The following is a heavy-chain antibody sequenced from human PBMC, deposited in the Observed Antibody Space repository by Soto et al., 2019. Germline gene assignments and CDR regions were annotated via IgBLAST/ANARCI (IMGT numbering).Heavy chain of an antibody. J-gene: IGHJ4*02. Sequence: PGGSLRLSCAASGFTFSSYAMHWVRQAPGKGLEWVAVISYDGSNKYYADSVKGRFTISRDNSKNTLYLQMNSLRAEDTAVYYCARDFVSYGFPSYFDYWGQGTLVTVSS. V-gene: IGHV3-30-3*01. D-gene: IGHD5-18*01. CDR2: ISYDGSNK. CDR1: GFTFSSYA. CDR3: ARDFVSYGFPSYFDY.